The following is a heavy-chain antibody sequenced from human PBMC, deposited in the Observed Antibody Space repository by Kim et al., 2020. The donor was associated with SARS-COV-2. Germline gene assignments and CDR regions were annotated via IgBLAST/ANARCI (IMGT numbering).Heavy chain of an antibody. CDR3: ARDKNEGPYDYVWGSYGVLTY. V-gene: IGHV3-21*01. CDR1: GFTFSSYS. CDR2: ISSSSSYI. J-gene: IGHJ4*02. D-gene: IGHD3-16*01. Sequence: GGSLRLSCAASGFTFSSYSMNWVRQAPGKGPEWVSSISSSSSYIYYADSVKGRFTISRDNAKNSLYLQMNSLRAEDTAVYYCARDKNEGPYDYVWGSYGVLTYWGQGTLVTVSS.